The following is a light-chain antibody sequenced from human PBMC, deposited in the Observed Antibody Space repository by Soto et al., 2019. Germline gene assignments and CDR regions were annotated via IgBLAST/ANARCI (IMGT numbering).Light chain of an antibody. J-gene: IGKJ1*01. Sequence: EIVLTQSPGTLSLSPGETATLSCRASQSVRRDYLAWLQQKPGQAPRVLIYGASSRAAGIPDRFSGSGSGTAFTLTISSLQPDDFATYYCQHYNSYSEAFGQGTKVDIK. V-gene: IGKV3-20*01. CDR2: GAS. CDR1: QSVRRDY. CDR3: QHYNSYSEA.